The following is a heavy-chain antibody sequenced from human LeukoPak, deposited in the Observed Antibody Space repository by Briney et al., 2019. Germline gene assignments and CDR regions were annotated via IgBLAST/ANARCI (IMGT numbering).Heavy chain of an antibody. CDR1: GGSFSPYY. CDR3: ARGGFYCGGDCYVDY. CDR2: INHSGST. Sequence: PSETLSLTCAVYGGSFSPYYWSWIRQPPGKGLKWIGEINHSGSTNYNPSLKSRVTVSVDTSKNQFSLRLSSVTAADTAVYYCARGGFYCGGDCYVDYWGQGTLVTVSS. D-gene: IGHD2-21*02. J-gene: IGHJ4*02. V-gene: IGHV4-34*01.